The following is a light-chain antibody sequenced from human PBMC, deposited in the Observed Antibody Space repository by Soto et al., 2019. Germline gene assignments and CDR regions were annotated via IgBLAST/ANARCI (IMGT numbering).Light chain of an antibody. CDR2: GTS. CDR1: QSVSRF. Sequence: EIVLTQSPGTLSLSPGKRATLSCRASQSVSRFLAWYQQKPGQAPRLLIYGTSSRAPGIPDRFSGSGSETDFTLTISRLEPEDFAVYYCQYYYESSPFGRGTKVDIK. J-gene: IGKJ4*01. CDR3: QYYYESSP. V-gene: IGKV3-20*01.